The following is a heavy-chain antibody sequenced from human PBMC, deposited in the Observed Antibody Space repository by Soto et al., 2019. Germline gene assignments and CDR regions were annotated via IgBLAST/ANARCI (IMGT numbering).Heavy chain of an antibody. J-gene: IGHJ2*01. CDR3: AQALGLAAAGPGRFDL. V-gene: IGHV1-69*12. Sequence: QVQLVQSGAEVKKPGSSVKVSCKASGGTFSSYAISWVRQAPGQGLEWMGWIIPLFGRANYAQKFQGRVTSTAAASTSTAYMELSSLRSEDTAVYYCAQALGLAAAGPGRFDLWGRGTLVTVSS. CDR2: IIPLFGRA. CDR1: GGTFSSYA. D-gene: IGHD6-25*01.